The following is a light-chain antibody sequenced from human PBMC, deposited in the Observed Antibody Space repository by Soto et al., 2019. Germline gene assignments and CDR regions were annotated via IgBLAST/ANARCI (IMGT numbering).Light chain of an antibody. Sequence: SYELTQPPSVSVSPGQTASIPCSGDKLGDKYACWYQQKPGQSPVVVIYQDTKRPSGIPERFSGSNSGNTATLTISGTQAMDEADYYCQAWDSSTAVVFGGGTKLTVL. CDR2: QDT. CDR1: KLGDKY. CDR3: QAWDSSTAVV. J-gene: IGLJ2*01. V-gene: IGLV3-1*01.